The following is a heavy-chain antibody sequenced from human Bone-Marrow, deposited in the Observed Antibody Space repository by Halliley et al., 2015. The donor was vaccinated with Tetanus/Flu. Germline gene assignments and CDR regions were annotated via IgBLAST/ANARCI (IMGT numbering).Heavy chain of an antibody. D-gene: IGHD3-16*01. V-gene: IGHV3-23*01. J-gene: IGHJ4*02. CDR3: VKGGYNYDYSPDY. Sequence: WVSVISGNGGATYYADPVKGRFSLSRDNSKNTLFLQMNSLRAEDSAVYYCVKGGYNYDYSPDYWGQGTLVTVSS. CDR2: ISGNGGAT.